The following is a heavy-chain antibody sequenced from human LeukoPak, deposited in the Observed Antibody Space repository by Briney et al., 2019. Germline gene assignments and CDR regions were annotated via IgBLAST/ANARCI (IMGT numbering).Heavy chain of an antibody. D-gene: IGHD1-14*01. CDR2: INPSGGST. J-gene: IGHJ4*02. CDR1: GYTFTSYY. Sequence: ASVKVSCKASGYTFTSYYMHWVRQAPGQGLEWMGIINPSGGSTSYAQKFQGRVTMTRDMSTSTVYMELSSLRSEDTAVYYCARGNRPNAITAPYDYWGQGTLVTVSS. CDR3: ARGNRPNAITAPYDY. V-gene: IGHV1-46*01.